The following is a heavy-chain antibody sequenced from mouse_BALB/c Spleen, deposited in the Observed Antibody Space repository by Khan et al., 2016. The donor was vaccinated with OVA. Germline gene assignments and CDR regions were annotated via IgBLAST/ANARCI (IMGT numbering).Heavy chain of an antibody. CDR1: GYTFTDYY. D-gene: IGHD1-2*01. J-gene: IGHJ3*01. CDR2: ISPGSGDT. V-gene: IGHV1-77*01. CDR3: ARRNYFGYTFAY. Sequence: QVQLQQSGAELARPGASVKLSYKASGYTFTDYYINWVKQRTGQGLEWIGEISPGSGDTYYNERFKGKATLTADKSYSTAYMQLSSLTSEASAVYFCARRNYFGYTFAYWGQGTLVTVSA.